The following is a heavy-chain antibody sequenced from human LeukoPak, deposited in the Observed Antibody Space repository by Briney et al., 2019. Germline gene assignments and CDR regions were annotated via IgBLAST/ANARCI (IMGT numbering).Heavy chain of an antibody. CDR2: ISGSGGST. Sequence: RPGGSLRLSCAASGFTFSSYAMSWVRQAPGKGLEWVSAISGSGGSTYHADSVKGRFTISRDNSKNTLYLQMNSLRAEDTAVYYCAKVVGQQLVPYYWGQGTLVTVSS. D-gene: IGHD6-13*01. CDR1: GFTFSSYA. J-gene: IGHJ4*02. V-gene: IGHV3-23*01. CDR3: AKVVGQQLVPYY.